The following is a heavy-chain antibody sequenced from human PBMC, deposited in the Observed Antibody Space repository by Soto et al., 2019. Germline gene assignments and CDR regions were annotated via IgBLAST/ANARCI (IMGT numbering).Heavy chain of an antibody. CDR3: ARGPKYSGSYGDAFDI. D-gene: IGHD1-26*01. V-gene: IGHV3-48*02. CDR2: ISSSSSTI. CDR1: GFTFSSYS. J-gene: IGHJ3*02. Sequence: EVQLVESGGGLVQPGGSLRLSCAASGFTFSSYSMNWVRQAPGKGLEWVSYISSSSSTIYYGDSVKGRFTISRDNAKNSLYLQMNSLRDEDTAVYYCARGPKYSGSYGDAFDIWGQGTMVTVSS.